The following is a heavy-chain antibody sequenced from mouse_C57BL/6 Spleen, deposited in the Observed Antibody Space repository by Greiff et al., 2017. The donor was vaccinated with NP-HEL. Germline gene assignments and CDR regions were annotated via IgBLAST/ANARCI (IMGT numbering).Heavy chain of an antibody. CDR3: ARDENGYYPY. Sequence: VQLQHSGPELVKPGASVKISCKASGYAFSSSWMNWVKQRPGKGLEWIGRIYPGDGDTNYNGKFKGKATLTADKSSSTAYMQLSSLTSEDSAVYFCARDENGYYPYWGQGTTLTVSS. CDR2: IYPGDGDT. CDR1: GYAFSSSW. D-gene: IGHD2-3*01. J-gene: IGHJ2*01. V-gene: IGHV1-82*01.